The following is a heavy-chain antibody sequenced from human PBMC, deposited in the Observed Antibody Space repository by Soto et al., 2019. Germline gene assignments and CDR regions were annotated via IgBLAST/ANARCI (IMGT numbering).Heavy chain of an antibody. V-gene: IGHV4-30-2*01. Sequence: QLQLQESGSGLVKPSQTLSLTCAVSGGSISSGGYSWSWIRQPPGKGLEWIGYIYHSGTTYYNPALAARATISVASSKNQCSLQLSAVTAADTAVYYCAAGGGLPRYYWGKGTLITVSS. CDR2: IYHSGTT. CDR1: GGSISSGGYS. J-gene: IGHJ4*02. D-gene: IGHD5-12*01. CDR3: AAGGGLPRYY.